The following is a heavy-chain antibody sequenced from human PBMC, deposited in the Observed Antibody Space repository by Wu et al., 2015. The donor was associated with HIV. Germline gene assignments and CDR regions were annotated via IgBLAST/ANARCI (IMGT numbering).Heavy chain of an antibody. V-gene: IGHV1-46*03. D-gene: IGHD3-22*01. CDR1: GYTFTRYY. Sequence: QVQLVQSGAEVKKPGASVKVSCKASGYTFTRYYMHWVRQAPGQGLEWMGIINPSGGSTSYAQKFQGRVTMTRDTSTSTVYMELSSLRSEDTAVYYCARLSSGYYYDAFDIWAKGQWSPSLQ. CDR3: ARLSSGYYYDAFDI. CDR2: INPSGGST. J-gene: IGHJ3*02.